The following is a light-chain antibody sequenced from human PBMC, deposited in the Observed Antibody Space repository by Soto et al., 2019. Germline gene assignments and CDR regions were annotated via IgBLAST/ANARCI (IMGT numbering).Light chain of an antibody. CDR3: QQYGSSPPIT. J-gene: IGKJ5*01. CDR1: QSISSNF. V-gene: IGKV3-20*01. Sequence: EIVLTQSPGTLSLSPGEGATLSCRASQSISSNFLAWYQQKPGQAPRLLIYGASSRATGIPDRFRGSGSGTDFTLTISRLEPEDFAVYYCQQYGSSPPITFGQGTRLEIK. CDR2: GAS.